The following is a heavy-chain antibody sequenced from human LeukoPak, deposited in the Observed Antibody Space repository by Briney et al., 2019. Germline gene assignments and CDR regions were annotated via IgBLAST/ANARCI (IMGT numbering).Heavy chain of an antibody. Sequence: GGSLRLSCAASGFTFSTYAVNWVRQAPGKGLEWVSTISGSGDSTYYADSVKGRFTISRDNSKDTLYLQMSSVRVDDTAVYYCARDRGRYHDSGGFYWGYYFDSWGKGILVTVST. V-gene: IGHV3-23*01. J-gene: IGHJ4*02. CDR3: ARDRGRYHDSGGFYWGYYFDS. CDR2: ISGSGDST. CDR1: GFTFSTYA. D-gene: IGHD3-22*01.